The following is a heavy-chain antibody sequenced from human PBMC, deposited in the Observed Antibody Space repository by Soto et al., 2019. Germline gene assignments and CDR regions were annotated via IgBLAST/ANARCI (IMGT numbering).Heavy chain of an antibody. J-gene: IGHJ3*02. CDR1: GYTFTSYY. V-gene: IGHV1-46*03. Sequence: GASLKVSCKASGYTFTSYYIHWVRQAPGQGLEWMGIINPSGGSTSYAQKFQGRVTMTRDTSTSTVYMELSSLRSEDTAVYYCARDFGYCSGGSCYGTFDIWGQGTMVTVSS. CDR3: ARDFGYCSGGSCYGTFDI. CDR2: INPSGGST. D-gene: IGHD2-15*01.